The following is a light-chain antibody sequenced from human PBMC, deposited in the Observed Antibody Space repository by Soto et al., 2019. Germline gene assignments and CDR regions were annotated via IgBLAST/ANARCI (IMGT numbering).Light chain of an antibody. Sequence: DIQMTQSPSTLSASVGDRVTITCRASQSINSWLAWYQQKPGRAPKLLIYKASSLESGVPSRFSGSVSGTEFTLTISSLQPDDFATYYCQQYTSYSTFGQGTKVEIK. J-gene: IGKJ1*01. CDR1: QSINSW. CDR3: QQYTSYST. V-gene: IGKV1-5*03. CDR2: KAS.